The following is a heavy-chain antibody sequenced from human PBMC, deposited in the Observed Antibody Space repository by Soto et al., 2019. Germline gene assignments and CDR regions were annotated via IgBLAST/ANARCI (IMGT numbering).Heavy chain of an antibody. V-gene: IGHV3-15*01. Sequence: EVQLVESGGGLVKPGGSLRLSCAASGFTFSNAWMSWVRQAPGKGLEWVGRIKSKTDGGTTDYAAPVKGRFTISRDDSKNTLYLQMNSLKTEDAAVYYGTTGPGLGDYFYYYCYYMDVWGKGTTVTVSS. CDR2: IKSKTDGGTT. D-gene: IGHD4-17*01. J-gene: IGHJ6*03. CDR3: TTGPGLGDYFYYYCYYMDV. CDR1: GFTFSNAW.